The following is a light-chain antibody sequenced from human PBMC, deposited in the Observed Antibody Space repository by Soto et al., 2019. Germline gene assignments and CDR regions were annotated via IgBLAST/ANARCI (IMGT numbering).Light chain of an antibody. CDR3: QQYNNWPPWT. CDR2: VAS. CDR1: QSVSSN. V-gene: IGKV3-15*01. Sequence: EIVMTQSPATLSVSPGERATLSCRASQSVSSNLAWYQQKPGQAPRLLIYVASTRATGIPARFSGSGSGTEFTLTLSSLQSEDFAVYYCQQYNNWPPWTFGQGTKVEIK. J-gene: IGKJ1*01.